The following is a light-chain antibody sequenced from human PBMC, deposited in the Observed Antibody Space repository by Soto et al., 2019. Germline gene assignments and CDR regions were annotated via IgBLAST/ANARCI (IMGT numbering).Light chain of an antibody. CDR3: SSYTNISTLV. CDR1: SSDVGGYNY. Sequence: QSALTQPASVSGSPGQSITISCTGTSSDVGGYNYVSWYQQHPGKAPKLIIYDVSNRPSGVSNRFSGSKSGNTASLTISGLQAEDEADYYCSSYTNISTLVFGGGTKVTVL. CDR2: DVS. V-gene: IGLV2-14*03. J-gene: IGLJ2*01.